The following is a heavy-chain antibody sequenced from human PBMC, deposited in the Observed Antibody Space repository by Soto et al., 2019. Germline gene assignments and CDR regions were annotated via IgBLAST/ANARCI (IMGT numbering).Heavy chain of an antibody. CDR3: ARAIDYGDYTGVHYFDY. J-gene: IGHJ4*02. CDR1: GGSISSYY. Sequence: ASETLSLTCTVSGGSISSYYWSWIRQPPGKGLEWIGYIYYSGSTNYNPSLKSRVTISVDTSKNQFSLKLSSVTAADTAVYYCARAIDYGDYTGVHYFDYWGQGTLVTVSS. V-gene: IGHV4-59*01. CDR2: IYYSGST. D-gene: IGHD4-17*01.